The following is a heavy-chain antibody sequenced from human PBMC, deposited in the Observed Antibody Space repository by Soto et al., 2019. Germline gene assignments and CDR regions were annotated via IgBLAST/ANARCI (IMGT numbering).Heavy chain of an antibody. V-gene: IGHV4-59*01. J-gene: IGHJ3*02. CDR3: ARAFTGVEPGGAFDI. D-gene: IGHD2-8*01. CDR2: IFYSGST. CDR1: GGSISYNY. Sequence: SETLSLTCTVSGGSISYNYWSWIRQPPGKGLEWIGYIFYSGSTNYNPSLKSRVTISVDTSKNQFSLKLSSVTAADTAVYYCARAFTGVEPGGAFDIWGLGTMVTVSS.